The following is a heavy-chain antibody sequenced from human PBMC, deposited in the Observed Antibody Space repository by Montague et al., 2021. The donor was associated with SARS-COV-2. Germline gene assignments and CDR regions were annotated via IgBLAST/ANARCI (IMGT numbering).Heavy chain of an antibody. D-gene: IGHD5-18*01. CDR2: ISGSGSSA. CDR1: GFTFSSYA. J-gene: IGHJ4*02. V-gene: IGHV3-23*01. CDR3: AKGYEDTAMAFEY. Sequence: SLRLSCAASGFTFSSYAMSWVRQAPGKGLDCFSAISGSGSSACYADSVQGRFTISRDNSKNTLYLQMNSLRAEDTAVYYCAKGYEDTAMAFEYWGQGTLVTVSS.